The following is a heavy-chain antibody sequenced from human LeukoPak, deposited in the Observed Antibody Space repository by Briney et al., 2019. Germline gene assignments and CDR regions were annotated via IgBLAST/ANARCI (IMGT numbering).Heavy chain of an antibody. J-gene: IGHJ6*02. CDR2: ISAYNGNT. CDR3: ARAIVVVPAAAGMDV. Sequence: ASVKVSCKASGYTFTSYGISWVRQAPGQGLEWMGRISAYNGNTNYAQKLQGRVTMTTDTSTSTAYMELRSLRSDDTAVYYCARAIVVVPAAAGMDVWGQGTTVTVSS. CDR1: GYTFTSYG. V-gene: IGHV1-18*01. D-gene: IGHD2-2*01.